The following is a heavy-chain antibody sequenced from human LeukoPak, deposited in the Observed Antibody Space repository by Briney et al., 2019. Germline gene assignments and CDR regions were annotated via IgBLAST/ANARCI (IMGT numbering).Heavy chain of an antibody. Sequence: ASVKVSCKASGYTFTSYGISWVRQAPGQGLEWMGWISAYNGNTNYAQKLQGRVIMTTDTSTSTAYMELRSLRSDDTAVYYCARGGKPFLVSPDFDYWGQGTLVTVSS. CDR2: ISAYNGNT. D-gene: IGHD3-3*02. CDR1: GYTFTSYG. J-gene: IGHJ4*02. CDR3: ARGGKPFLVSPDFDY. V-gene: IGHV1-18*01.